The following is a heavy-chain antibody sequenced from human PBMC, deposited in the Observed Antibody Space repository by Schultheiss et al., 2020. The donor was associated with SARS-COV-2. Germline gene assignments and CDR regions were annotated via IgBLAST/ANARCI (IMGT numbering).Heavy chain of an antibody. CDR1: GFTFSSYG. V-gene: IGHV3-30*19. Sequence: GGSLRLSCAESGFTFSSYGMHWVRQAPGKGLEWVAVIWYDGSNKYYADSVKGRFTISRDNSKNTLYLQMNSLRAEDTAVYYCARGLSNYDSSGYFDAFDIWGQGTMVTVSS. CDR3: ARGLSNYDSSGYFDAFDI. D-gene: IGHD3-22*01. CDR2: IWYDGSNK. J-gene: IGHJ3*02.